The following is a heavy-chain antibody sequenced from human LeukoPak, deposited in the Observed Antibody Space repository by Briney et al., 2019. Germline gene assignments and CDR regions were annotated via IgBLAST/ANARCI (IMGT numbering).Heavy chain of an antibody. CDR1: GGSISSSSYY. J-gene: IGHJ3*02. CDR3: ASSYYYDSSGYYYRRAFDI. Sequence: SETLSLTCTVSGGSISSSSYYWGWIRQPPGKGLEWIGSIYYSGSTYYNPSLKSRVTISVDTSKNQFSLKLSSVTAADTAVYYCASSYYYDSSGYYYRRAFDIWGQGTMVTVSS. V-gene: IGHV4-39*07. CDR2: IYYSGST. D-gene: IGHD3-22*01.